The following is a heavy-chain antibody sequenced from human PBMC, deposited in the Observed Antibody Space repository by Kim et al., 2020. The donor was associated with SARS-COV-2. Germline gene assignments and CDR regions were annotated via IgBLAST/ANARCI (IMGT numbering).Heavy chain of an antibody. J-gene: IGHJ5*02. CDR2: IYSGGST. Sequence: GGSLRLSCAASGFTVSSNYMSWVRQAPGKGLEWVSVIYSGGSTYYADSVKGRFTISRDNSKNTLYLQMNSLRAEDTAVYYCARAVRDSSGPYGGWFDPWGQGTLVTVSS. V-gene: IGHV3-66*02. CDR1: GFTVSSNY. CDR3: ARAVRDSSGPYGGWFDP. D-gene: IGHD3-22*01.